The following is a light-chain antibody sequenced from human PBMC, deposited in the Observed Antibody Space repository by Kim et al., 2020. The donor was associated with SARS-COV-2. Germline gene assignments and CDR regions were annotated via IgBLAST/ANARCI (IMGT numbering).Light chain of an antibody. J-gene: IGLJ1*01. CDR3: SSYAGSNNFV. CDR1: SSDIGGYNY. Sequence: GQSVTISCTGTSSDIGGYNYVTWYQQYPGKAPKLMIYEVTKRPSGVPGRFSGSKSGNTASLTVSGLLAEDEADYYCSSYAGSNNFVFGTGTKVTVL. V-gene: IGLV2-8*01. CDR2: EVT.